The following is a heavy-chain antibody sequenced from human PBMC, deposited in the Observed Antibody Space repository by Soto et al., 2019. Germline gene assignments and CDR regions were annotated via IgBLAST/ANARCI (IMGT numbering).Heavy chain of an antibody. CDR1: GYTFTSYA. V-gene: IGHV1-3*01. CDR2: INAGNGNT. J-gene: IGHJ4*02. D-gene: IGHD6-19*01. CDR3: ASDIAVGHDPQYYFDY. Sequence: ASVKLSCKAAGYTFTSYAMHWVRQAPGKRLEWMGWINAGNGNTKYSQKFQGRVTITRDTSASTAYMELSSLRSEDTAVYYCASDIAVGHDPQYYFDYWGQGTLVTVSS.